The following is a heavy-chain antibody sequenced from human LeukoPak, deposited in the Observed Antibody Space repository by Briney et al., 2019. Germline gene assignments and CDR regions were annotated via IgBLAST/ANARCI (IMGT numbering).Heavy chain of an antibody. CDR3: ATARPVDYDILTGYSNPFDY. J-gene: IGHJ4*02. CDR2: IYHSGST. Sequence: SETLSLTCAVSGGSISSSNWWSWVRQPPGKGLEWIGEIYHSGSTNCNPSLKSRVTISVDKSKNQFSLKLSSVTAADTAVYYCATARPVDYDILTGYSNPFDYWGQGTLITVSS. D-gene: IGHD3-9*01. V-gene: IGHV4-4*02. CDR1: GGSISSSNW.